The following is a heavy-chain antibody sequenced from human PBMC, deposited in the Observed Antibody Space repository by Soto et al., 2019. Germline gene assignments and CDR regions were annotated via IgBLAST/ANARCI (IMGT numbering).Heavy chain of an antibody. CDR3: TRINYYAGNSGDY. CDR2: IYYSGST. D-gene: IGHD3-22*01. J-gene: IGHJ4*02. Sequence: PSETLSLTCTVSGGSISSSSYYWGWIRQPPGKGLEWIGSIYYSGSTYYNPSLKSRVTISVDTSKNQFSLTLSSVTAADTAVYYSTRINYYAGNSGDYWGRGTLVTVSS. CDR1: GGSISSSSYY. V-gene: IGHV4-39*01.